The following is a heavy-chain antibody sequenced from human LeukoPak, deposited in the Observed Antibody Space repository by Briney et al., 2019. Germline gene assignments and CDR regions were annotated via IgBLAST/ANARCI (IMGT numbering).Heavy chain of an antibody. CDR1: GGSISSSSYY. D-gene: IGHD2-2*01. CDR3: ARRSRYCSSTSCLRHPVYYYYYMDV. J-gene: IGHJ6*03. V-gene: IGHV4-39*07. CDR2: IYYSGST. Sequence: SETLSLTCTVSGGSISSSSYYWGWIRQPPGKGLEWIGSIYYSGSTYYNPSLKSRVTISVDTSKNQFSLKLSSVTAADTAVYYCARRSRYCSSTSCLRHPVYYYYYMDVWGKETTVTISS.